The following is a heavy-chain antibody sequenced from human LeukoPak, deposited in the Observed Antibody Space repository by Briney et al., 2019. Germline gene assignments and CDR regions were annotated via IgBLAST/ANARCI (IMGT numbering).Heavy chain of an antibody. CDR3: ARERIATPSLDP. D-gene: IGHD2-15*01. CDR2: INDNGDTT. V-gene: IGHV3-64*01. J-gene: IGHJ5*02. Sequence: PGGSLRLSCAASGFTFSTYAMHWVRQAPGKGLEYISGINDNGDTTYYASSVKGRFTISRDNSKNTLFLQMGSLRTEDMAVYFCARERIATPSLDPWGQGILVTVSS. CDR1: GFTFSTYA.